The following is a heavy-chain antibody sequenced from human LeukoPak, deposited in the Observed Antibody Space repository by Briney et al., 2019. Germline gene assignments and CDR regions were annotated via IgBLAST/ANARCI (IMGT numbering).Heavy chain of an antibody. CDR3: ARDALYYYGMDV. CDR2: ISYDGSNK. J-gene: IGHJ6*02. Sequence: PGRSLRLSCAASGFTFSSYAMHWVRQAPGKGLEWVAVISYDGSNKYYADSVKGRFTISRDNSKNTLYLQMNSLRAEDTAVYYCARDALYYYGMDVWGQGTTVTVSS. V-gene: IGHV3-30-3*01. CDR1: GFTFSSYA.